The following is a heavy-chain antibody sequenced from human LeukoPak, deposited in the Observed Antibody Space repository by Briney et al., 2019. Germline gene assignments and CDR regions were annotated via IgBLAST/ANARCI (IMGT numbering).Heavy chain of an antibody. D-gene: IGHD6-19*01. Sequence: SETLSLTCAVYGGSFSGYYWSWIRQPPGKGLEWIGEISHSGSTNYNPSLKSRVTISVDTSKNQFSLKLSSVTAADTAVYYCARAAGSLAYSSGSPNWFDPWGQGTLVTVSS. V-gene: IGHV4-34*01. CDR2: ISHSGST. CDR1: GGSFSGYY. J-gene: IGHJ5*02. CDR3: ARAAGSLAYSSGSPNWFDP.